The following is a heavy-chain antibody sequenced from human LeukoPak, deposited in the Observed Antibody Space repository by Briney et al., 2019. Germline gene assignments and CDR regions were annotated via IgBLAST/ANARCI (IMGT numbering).Heavy chain of an antibody. V-gene: IGHV3-30*18. CDR3: AKLSGSGVATLIVVLPYYFDY. Sequence: PGRSLRLSCASSGFTFSSYGMHWVRQAPGKGLEWVAVVSYDGSEKYYADSVKGRFTISRDNSKNTLYLQMNSLRAEDTAVYYCAKLSGSGVATLIVVLPYYFDYWGQGTLVTVSS. CDR1: GFTFSSYG. J-gene: IGHJ4*02. CDR2: VSYDGSEK. D-gene: IGHD3-22*01.